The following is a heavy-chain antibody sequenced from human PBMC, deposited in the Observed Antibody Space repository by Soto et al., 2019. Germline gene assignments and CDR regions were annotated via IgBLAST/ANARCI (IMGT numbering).Heavy chain of an antibody. Sequence: VQLQESGPGLVKPSQTLSLTCTVSGGSISSGYYYWSWIRQHPGKGLEWIGYIYYSGTTYYNPSLKTRITISVDTSKNPYTLNLTSVTAADSAVYYCAIAEAYSSSWGLLDPWGQGTVVTVSS. V-gene: IGHV4-31*03. CDR3: AIAEAYSSSWGLLDP. J-gene: IGHJ5*02. CDR2: IYYSGTT. D-gene: IGHD6-6*01. CDR1: GGSISSGYYY.